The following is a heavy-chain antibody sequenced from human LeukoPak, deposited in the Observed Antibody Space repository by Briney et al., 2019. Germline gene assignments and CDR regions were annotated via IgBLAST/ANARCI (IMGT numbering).Heavy chain of an antibody. D-gene: IGHD6-19*01. J-gene: IGHJ4*02. V-gene: IGHV3-23*01. CDR2: ISGSDGST. CDR3: AKATDRSGWYSAIDY. Sequence: GGSLRLSCAASGFAFSSYAMTWVRQAPGKGLEWVSTISGSDGSTYYADSVKGRFTISRDNSKNTLYLQMNSLRAEDTAVYYCAKATDRSGWYSAIDYWGQGTLVTVSS. CDR1: GFAFSSYA.